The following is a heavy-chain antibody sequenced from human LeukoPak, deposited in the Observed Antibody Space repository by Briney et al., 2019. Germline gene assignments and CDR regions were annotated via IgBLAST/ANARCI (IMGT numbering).Heavy chain of an antibody. Sequence: SETLSPTCAVYGGSFSGYYWSWIRQPPGKGLEWIGEINHSGSTNYNPSLKSRVTISVDTSKNQFSLKLSSVTAADTAVYYCARGRRGNVVVPAARGGYYGMDVWGQGTTVTVPS. CDR3: ARGRRGNVVVPAARGGYYGMDV. J-gene: IGHJ6*02. CDR2: INHSGST. CDR1: GGSFSGYY. D-gene: IGHD2-2*01. V-gene: IGHV4-34*01.